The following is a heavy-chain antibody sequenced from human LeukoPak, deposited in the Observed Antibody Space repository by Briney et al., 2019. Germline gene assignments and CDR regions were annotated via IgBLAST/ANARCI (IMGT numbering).Heavy chain of an antibody. CDR1: GFPFRSYA. D-gene: IGHD6-19*01. CDR2: ITLDGIST. V-gene: IGHV3-64*01. J-gene: IGHJ4*02. CDR3: ARVAVPGAYEY. Sequence: GGSLRLSCAASGFPFRSYAMHWVRQAPGKGLEYVSAITLDGISTYYANSVKGRFTISRDNSKNTLYLQMGSLRAEDMAVYYCARVAVPGAYEYWGQGTLVTVSS.